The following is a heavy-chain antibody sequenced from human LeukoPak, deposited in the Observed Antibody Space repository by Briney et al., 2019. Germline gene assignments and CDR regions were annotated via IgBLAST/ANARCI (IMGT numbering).Heavy chain of an antibody. CDR3: ARDLVYSSGWYAGELDH. J-gene: IGHJ4*02. D-gene: IGHD6-19*01. V-gene: IGHV3-30*04. CDR1: GFALSSDA. Sequence: GGSLRLSCSASGFALSSDAMHWVRQAPGRGLEWLAVISYDGSNEDHAESVRGRFTISRNSLRPEDTAVYYCARDLVYSSGWYAGELDHWGLGTLVIVSS. CDR2: ISYDGSNE.